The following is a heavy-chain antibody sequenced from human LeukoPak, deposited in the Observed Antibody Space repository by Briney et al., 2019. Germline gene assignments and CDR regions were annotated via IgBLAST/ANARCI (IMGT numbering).Heavy chain of an antibody. D-gene: IGHD6-19*01. CDR2: IWYDGSNK. Sequence: GGSLRLSCAASGFTFSSYGMHWVRQAPGKGLEWVAVIWYDGSNKYYADSVKGRFTISRDNSKNTLYLQMNSLRAEDTAVYYCAREQGSGWHHFDYWGQGTLVTVSS. CDR1: GFTFSSYG. CDR3: AREQGSGWHHFDY. V-gene: IGHV3-33*01. J-gene: IGHJ4*02.